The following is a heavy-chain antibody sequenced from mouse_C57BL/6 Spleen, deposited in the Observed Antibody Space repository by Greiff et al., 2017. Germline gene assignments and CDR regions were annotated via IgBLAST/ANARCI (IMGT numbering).Heavy chain of an antibody. V-gene: IGHV1-15*01. CDR2: IDPETGGT. CDR1: GYTFTDYE. D-gene: IGHD6-1*01. CDR3: TRNCRVYFEV. Sequence: QVQLQQSGAELVRPGASVTLSCKASGYTFTDYEMHWVKQTPVHGLEWIGAIDPETGGTAYNQKFKGKAILTADKSSSTAYMQLRSLTSEDSAVYYCTRNCRVYFEVWGTGTTVTVA. J-gene: IGHJ1*03.